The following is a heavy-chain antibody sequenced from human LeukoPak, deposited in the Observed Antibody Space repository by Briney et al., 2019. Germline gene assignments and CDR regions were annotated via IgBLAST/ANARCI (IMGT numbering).Heavy chain of an antibody. V-gene: IGHV3-30-3*01. D-gene: IGHD3-22*01. CDR2: ISYDGSNK. CDR1: GFTFSSYA. Sequence: GGSLRLSCAASGFTFSSYAMHWVRQAPGKGLEWVAVISYDGSNKYYADSVKGRFTISRDNSKNTLYLQMNSLRAEDTAVYYCAKDTGYYDSSGYYHHYWGQGTLVTVSS. CDR3: AKDTGYYDSSGYYHHY. J-gene: IGHJ4*02.